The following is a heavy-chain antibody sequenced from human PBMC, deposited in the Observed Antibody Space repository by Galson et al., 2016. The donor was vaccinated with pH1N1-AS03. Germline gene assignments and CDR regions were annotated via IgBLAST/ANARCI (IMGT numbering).Heavy chain of an antibody. J-gene: IGHJ4*02. Sequence: SLRLSCAASGFTFSSYWMSWVRQAPGKGLEWVANIKKDGSEKYYVDSVKGRFTISIDNAKNSLYLQMNSLRDEDTAVYYCAREPSCELGNYFDYWGQGTLVTVSS. V-gene: IGHV3-7*03. CDR2: IKKDGSEK. CDR3: AREPSCELGNYFDY. D-gene: IGHD1-7*01. CDR1: GFTFSSYW.